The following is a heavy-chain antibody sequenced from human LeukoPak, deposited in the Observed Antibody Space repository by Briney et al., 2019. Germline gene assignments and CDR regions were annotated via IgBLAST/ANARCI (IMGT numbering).Heavy chain of an antibody. CDR3: ARNFAPVVPWFDP. CDR1: GYTFIGSY. D-gene: IGHD4-23*01. CDR2: INPNSGGT. V-gene: IGHV1-2*02. Sequence: GASVKVSCKASGYTFIGSYMHWVRQAPGQGLEWMGWINPNSGGTNYAQKFQGRVTMTRDTSISTAYMELSRLRSDDTAVYYCARNFAPVVPWFDPWRQGTLVTVSS. J-gene: IGHJ5*02.